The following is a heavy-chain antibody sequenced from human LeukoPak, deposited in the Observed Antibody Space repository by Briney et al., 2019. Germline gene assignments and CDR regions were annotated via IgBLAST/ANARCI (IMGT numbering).Heavy chain of an antibody. CDR1: GGSISSSSYY. CDR3: ARRRRGGSYFSGWFDP. D-gene: IGHD1-26*01. V-gene: IGHV4-39*01. J-gene: IGHJ5*02. CDR2: IYYSGST. Sequence: SETLSLTCTVSGGSISSSSYYWGWIRQPPGKGLEWIGSIYYSGSTYYNPSLKSRFTISVDTSKNQFSLKLSSVTAADTAVYYCARRRRGGSYFSGWFDPWGQGTLVTVSS.